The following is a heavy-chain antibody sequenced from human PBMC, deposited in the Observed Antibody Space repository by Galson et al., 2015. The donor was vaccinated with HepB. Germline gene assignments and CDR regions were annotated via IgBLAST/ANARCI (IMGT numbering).Heavy chain of an antibody. CDR1: GGSINKYY. CDR2: IFCTGVT. CDR3: AREYKGNNYVFDL. D-gene: IGHD1/OR15-1a*01. Sequence: SETLSLTCTISGGSINKYYWAWIRQSPGRALEWIGYIFCTGVTNYNPSLKSRVTISVETSRNQFSLNLTSVTAADTGIYYCAREYKGNNYVFDLWGQGTRVSVSS. J-gene: IGHJ3*01. V-gene: IGHV4-59*01.